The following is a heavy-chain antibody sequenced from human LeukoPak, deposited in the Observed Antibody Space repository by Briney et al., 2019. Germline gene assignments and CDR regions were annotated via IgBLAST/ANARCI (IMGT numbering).Heavy chain of an antibody. V-gene: IGHV4-31*03. CDR3: AREVNWSSVTLFFDY. CDR2: IYYSGTT. J-gene: IGHJ4*02. D-gene: IGHD1-1*01. Sequence: SETLSLTCTVSGGSISSGAYCWRWIRQHPGKGLEWIGYIYYSGTTYHNPSLKSRVTISVDTSKNQFSLNLSSVTAADTAVYYCAREVNWSSVTLFFDYWGQGTLVTVSS. CDR1: GGSISSGAYC.